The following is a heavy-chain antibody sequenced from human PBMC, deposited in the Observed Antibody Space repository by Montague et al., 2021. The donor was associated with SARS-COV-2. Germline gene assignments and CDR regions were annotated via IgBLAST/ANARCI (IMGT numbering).Heavy chain of an antibody. J-gene: IGHJ5*02. CDR3: AGHLYSYANCFDP. CDR2: INHSGST. V-gene: IGHV4-34*01. CDR1: GESVSGYY. D-gene: IGHD3-10*01. Sequence: SETLSLTCAVYGESVSGYYWSWIRQPPGKGLEWIGEINHSGSTDYNPSLKSRVTISVHTSRNQFSLDLSSVTAADTAVYYCAGHLYSYANCFDPWGQGTLVAVSS.